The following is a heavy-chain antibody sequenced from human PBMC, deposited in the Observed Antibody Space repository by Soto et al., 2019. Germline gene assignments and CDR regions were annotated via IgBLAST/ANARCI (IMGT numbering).Heavy chain of an antibody. V-gene: IGHV3-33*01. CDR1: GFTFSSYG. CDR2: IWYDGSNK. Sequence: QVQLVESGGGVVQPGRSLRLSCAASGFTFSSYGMHWVRQAPGKGLEWVAVIWYDGSNKYYADSVKGRFTISRDNSKNTLDLQMNSLRAEETAVYYCARDYDSSGYPRYDLDDWGQGTLVTVSS. J-gene: IGHJ4*02. D-gene: IGHD3-22*01. CDR3: ARDYDSSGYPRYDLDD.